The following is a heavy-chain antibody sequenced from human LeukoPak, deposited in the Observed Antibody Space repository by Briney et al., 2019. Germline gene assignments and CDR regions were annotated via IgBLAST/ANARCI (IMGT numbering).Heavy chain of an antibody. CDR3: AKGLINDWSALES. D-gene: IGHD3-9*01. V-gene: IGHV3-23*01. J-gene: IGHJ4*02. CDR1: GYTFSSYA. CDR2: ISGSGGTT. Sequence: PGGSLRLSCAASGYTFSSYAMTWVRQGPGQGLEWVSAISGSGGTTYHADSVRGRFTISRDNSKNTLYLQMNDLRAEDTALYYCAKGLINDWSALESWGQGTLVTVSS.